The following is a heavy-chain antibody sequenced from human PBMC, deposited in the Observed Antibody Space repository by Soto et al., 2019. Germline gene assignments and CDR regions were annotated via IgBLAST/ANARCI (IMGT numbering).Heavy chain of an antibody. D-gene: IGHD5-18*01. Sequence: QVQLVQSGAEVKKPGSSVKVSCKASGGTFSSYAISWVRQAPGQGLEWMGGIIPIFGTANYAQKFQGRVTITADESTGTAYMELSSLRSEDTAVYYCARGRSIQLGFRSWFDPWGQGTLVTVSS. V-gene: IGHV1-69*12. CDR3: ARGRSIQLGFRSWFDP. J-gene: IGHJ5*02. CDR1: GGTFSSYA. CDR2: IIPIFGTA.